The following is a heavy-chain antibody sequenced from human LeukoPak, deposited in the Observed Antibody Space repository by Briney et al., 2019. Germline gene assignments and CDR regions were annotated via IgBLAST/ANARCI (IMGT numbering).Heavy chain of an antibody. D-gene: IGHD2-15*01. CDR1: GFTFSSYE. Sequence: PGGSLRLSCAASGFTFSSYEMNWVRQAPGKGLEGVSYISSSGSTIYYADSVKGRFTISRDNAKNSLYLQMNSLRAEDTAVYYCARRGSDDAFDIWGQGTMVTVSS. CDR2: ISSSGSTI. J-gene: IGHJ3*02. CDR3: ARRGSDDAFDI. V-gene: IGHV3-48*03.